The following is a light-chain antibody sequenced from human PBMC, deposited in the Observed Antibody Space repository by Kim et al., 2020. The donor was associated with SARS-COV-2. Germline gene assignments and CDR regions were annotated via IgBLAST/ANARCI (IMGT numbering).Light chain of an antibody. J-gene: IGLJ2*01. Sequence: SYELTQPPSMSVAPGETARITCGGDNIAATSVHWYLQKPGQAPVLVIYYDRDRPSGISERFSGSNSGNTATLSITRVEAGDEADYYCLVWDSGSDQGVFG. CDR2: YDR. CDR3: LVWDSGSDQGV. V-gene: IGLV3-21*04. CDR1: NIAATS.